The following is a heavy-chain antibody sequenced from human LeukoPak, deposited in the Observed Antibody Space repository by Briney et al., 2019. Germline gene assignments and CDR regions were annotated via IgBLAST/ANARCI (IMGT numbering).Heavy chain of an antibody. Sequence: PSETLSLTCTVSGGSISSYYWSWIRQPPGKGLEWIGYIYYSGSTNYNPSLKRRVTISVDTSKKQFSLTLKSVDAADTAVYYCGSTNYNPSLKSRVTISVDTSKNQFSLKLSSVTAADTAVYYCARGAAVRYSGYDSDYWGQGTLVTVSS. CDR1: GGSISSYY. CDR3: GSTNYNPSLKSRVTISVDTSKNQFSLKLSSVTAADTAVYYCARGAAVRYSGYDSDY. CDR2: IYYSGST. J-gene: IGHJ4*02. V-gene: IGHV4-59*01. D-gene: IGHD3-10*01.